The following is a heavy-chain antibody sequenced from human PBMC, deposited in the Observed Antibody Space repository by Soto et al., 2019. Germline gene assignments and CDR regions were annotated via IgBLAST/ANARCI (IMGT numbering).Heavy chain of an antibody. V-gene: IGHV4-39*01. CDR2: MHYSGST. Sequence: PSETLSLTCTVSGDSIGTTHSYWAWIRQSPGKGMEWIGNMHYSGSTYYMPSLRSRVTLSVDTSKNQFSLRLTSVTAEDTAVYYCARHEGNGNVWPLDYWGQGILFTVSS. J-gene: IGHJ4*02. CDR3: ARHEGNGNVWPLDY. CDR1: GDSIGTTHSY. D-gene: IGHD2-8*01.